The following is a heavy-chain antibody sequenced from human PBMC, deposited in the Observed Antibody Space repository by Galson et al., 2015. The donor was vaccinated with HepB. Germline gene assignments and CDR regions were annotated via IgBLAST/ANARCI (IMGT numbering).Heavy chain of an antibody. J-gene: IGHJ4*02. CDR2: IYPGDSDT. D-gene: IGHD2-15*01. V-gene: IGHV5-51*01. CDR3: ARQYASGGSPYYFDY. Sequence: QSGAAVKKPGESLKISCKGSGYSFTSYWIGWVRQMPGKGLEWMGIIYPGDSDTRYSPSFQGQVTISADKSISTAYLQWSSLKASDTAMYYCARQYASGGSPYYFDYWGQGTLVTVSS. CDR1: GYSFTSYW.